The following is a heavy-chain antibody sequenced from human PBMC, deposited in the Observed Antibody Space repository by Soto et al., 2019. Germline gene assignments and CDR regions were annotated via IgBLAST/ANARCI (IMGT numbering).Heavy chain of an antibody. CDR2: ISYDGGKK. CDR3: AKDIIWFGELPSSYGMDV. D-gene: IGHD3-10*01. J-gene: IGHJ6*02. Sequence: GSLRLSCVASGFTFNAYGMHWVRQAPGKRPQWVAVISYDGGKKFYSDSVKGRFTVSRDNSKDTVSLQMDSLRADDTAVYYCAKDIIWFGELPSSYGMDVWGQGTTVTVSS. V-gene: IGHV3-30*18. CDR1: GFTFNAYG.